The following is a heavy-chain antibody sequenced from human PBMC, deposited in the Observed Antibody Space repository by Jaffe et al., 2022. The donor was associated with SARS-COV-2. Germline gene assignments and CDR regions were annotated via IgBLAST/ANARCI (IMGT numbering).Heavy chain of an antibody. CDR1: GYTFTSYG. D-gene: IGHD3-3*01. V-gene: IGHV1-18*01. CDR2: ISAYNGNT. Sequence: QVQLVQSGAEVKKPGASVKVSCKASGYTFTSYGISWVRQAPGQGLEWMGWISAYNGNTNYAQKLQGRVTMTTDTSTSTAYMELRSLRSDDTAVYYCARDSRPVVFGVVIRGGAAYWGQGTLVTVSS. CDR3: ARDSRPVVFGVVIRGGAAY. J-gene: IGHJ4*02.